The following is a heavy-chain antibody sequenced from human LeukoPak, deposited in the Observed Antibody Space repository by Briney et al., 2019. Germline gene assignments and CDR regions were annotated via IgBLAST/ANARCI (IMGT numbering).Heavy chain of an antibody. V-gene: IGHV3-48*02. CDR2: ISSSSSTI. Sequence: GGSLRLSCAASGFTFNSYSMNWVRQAPGKGLEWVSYISSSSSTIYYADSVKGRFTISRDNAKNSLYLQMNSLRDEDTAVYYCARDSILRLGELTFDYWGQGTLVTVSS. CDR3: ARDSILRLGELTFDY. CDR1: GFTFNSYS. D-gene: IGHD3-16*01. J-gene: IGHJ4*02.